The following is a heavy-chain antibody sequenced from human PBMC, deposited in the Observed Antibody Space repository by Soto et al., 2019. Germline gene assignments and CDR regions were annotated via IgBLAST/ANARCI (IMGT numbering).Heavy chain of an antibody. D-gene: IGHD3-22*01. CDR2: INHSGST. CDR1: GGSISSYY. J-gene: IGHJ5*02. V-gene: IGHV4-34*01. CDR3: ARARHYYDSSGTFDP. Sequence: SETLSLTCTVSGGSISSYYWSWIRQPPGKGLEWIGEINHSGSTNYNPSLKSRVTISVDTSKNQFSLKLSSVTAADTAVYYCARARHYYDSSGTFDPWGQGTLVTSPQ.